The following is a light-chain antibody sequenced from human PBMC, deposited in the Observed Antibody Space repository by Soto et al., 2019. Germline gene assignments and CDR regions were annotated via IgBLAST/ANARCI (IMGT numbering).Light chain of an antibody. CDR3: QQLLSYPIT. J-gene: IGKJ5*01. CDR2: ETS. CDR1: QSVNRW. V-gene: IGKV1-5*03. Sequence: DIQMTQSPSTLSASVGDRVTITCRASQSVNRWLAWYQQKPGKAPKLLIYETSSLESGVPSRFGGSGSGTEFTLTISSLQPEDFATYYCQQLLSYPITFGQGTRLEIK.